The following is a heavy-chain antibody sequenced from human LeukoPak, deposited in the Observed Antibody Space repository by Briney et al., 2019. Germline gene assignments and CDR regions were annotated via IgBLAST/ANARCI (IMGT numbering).Heavy chain of an antibody. CDR3: ARYTYGDYLGYFDY. J-gene: IGHJ4*02. D-gene: IGHD4-17*01. CDR2: IYYSGST. CDR1: GGSISSYY. Sequence: PSETLSLTCTVSGGSISSYYWSWIRQPPGKGLEWIGYIYYSGSTNYNPSLKSRVTISVDTSKNQFSLKLSSVTAADTAVYYCARYTYGDYLGYFDYWGQGTLVTVSS. V-gene: IGHV4-59*01.